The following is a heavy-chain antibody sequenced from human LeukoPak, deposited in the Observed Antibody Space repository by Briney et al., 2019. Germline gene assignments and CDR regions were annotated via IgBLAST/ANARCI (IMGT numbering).Heavy chain of an antibody. CDR1: GFTFSNYA. J-gene: IGHJ1*01. Sequence: GGSLRLSCAASGFTFSNYAMSWVRQAPGKGLEWVSVISGSAERTHYADSVKGRFTASRDDSKNMVYLQMDSLRAEDTAVYHCAKGGSNFENWGQGTLVTVSP. CDR3: AKGGSNFEN. CDR2: ISGSAERT. V-gene: IGHV3-23*01. D-gene: IGHD4-11*01.